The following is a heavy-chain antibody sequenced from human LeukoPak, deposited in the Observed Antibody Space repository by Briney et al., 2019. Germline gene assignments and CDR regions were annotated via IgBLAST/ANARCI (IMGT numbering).Heavy chain of an antibody. CDR3: ARDPYCSSTSCYQDAFDI. V-gene: IGHV3-30-3*01. CDR2: ISYDGSNK. D-gene: IGHD2-2*01. J-gene: IGHJ3*02. Sequence: PRGSLRLSCAASGFTFSSYAMHWVRQAPGKGLEWVAVISYDGSNKYYADSVKGRFTISRDNAKNSLYLQMNSLRAEDTAVYYCARDPYCSSTSCYQDAFDIWGQGTMVTVSS. CDR1: GFTFSSYA.